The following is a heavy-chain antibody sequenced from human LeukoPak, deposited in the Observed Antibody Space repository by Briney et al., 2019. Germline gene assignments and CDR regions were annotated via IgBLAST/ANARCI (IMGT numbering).Heavy chain of an antibody. J-gene: IGHJ4*02. Sequence: SETLSLTCTVSGGSISNYYWTWIRQPPGKGLEWIRYVYYSGSTNYNPSLKSRVTISVDTSKNQFSLKLSSVTAADTAVYYCARSKYHLLYWGQGTLVTVSS. CDR2: VYYSGST. CDR1: GGSISNYY. CDR3: ARSKYHLLY. D-gene: IGHD2-2*01. V-gene: IGHV4-59*01.